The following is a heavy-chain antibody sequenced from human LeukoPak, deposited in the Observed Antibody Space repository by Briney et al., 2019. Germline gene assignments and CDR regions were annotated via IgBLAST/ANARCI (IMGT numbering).Heavy chain of an antibody. D-gene: IGHD1-1*01. V-gene: IGHV3-30*04. Sequence: PGRSLRLSCAASGFTFSSHAMHWVRQAPGKGLEWVAVISYDGSNKYYADSVKGRFTISRDNSKNTLYLQMNSLRAEDTAVYYCARGITTYYYYYMDVWGKGTTVTVSS. CDR1: GFTFSSHA. CDR3: ARGITTYYYYYMDV. CDR2: ISYDGSNK. J-gene: IGHJ6*03.